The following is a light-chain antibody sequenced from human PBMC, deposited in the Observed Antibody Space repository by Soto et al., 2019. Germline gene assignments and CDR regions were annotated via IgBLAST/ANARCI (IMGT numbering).Light chain of an antibody. J-gene: IGKJ1*01. Sequence: EIMMTQSPATLSVSPGERATLSCRASQSVGGNLGWYQQKPGQAPRLLIYGTSTRAAGIPARFSGGGSGTEFTLTISSLLSEDFAVYYCQQYNEWPLTFGQGTNVQIK. CDR2: GTS. CDR3: QQYNEWPLT. CDR1: QSVGGN. V-gene: IGKV3-15*01.